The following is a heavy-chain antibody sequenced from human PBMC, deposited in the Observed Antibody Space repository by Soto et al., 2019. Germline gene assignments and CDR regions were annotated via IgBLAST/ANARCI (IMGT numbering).Heavy chain of an antibody. CDR1: GFTFSSYS. J-gene: IGHJ6*02. Sequence: GGSLRLSCAASGFTFSSYSMNWVRQAPGKGLELVSSISSSSSYIYYADSVKGRFTISRDNAKNSLYLQMNSLRAEDTAVYYCARGITMVRGVIITSYCGMDVWGQGTTVTVYS. CDR2: ISSSSSYI. CDR3: ARGITMVRGVIITSYCGMDV. D-gene: IGHD3-10*01. V-gene: IGHV3-21*01.